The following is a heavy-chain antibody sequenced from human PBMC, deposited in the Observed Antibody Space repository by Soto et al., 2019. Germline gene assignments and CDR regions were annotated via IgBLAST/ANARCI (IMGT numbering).Heavy chain of an antibody. D-gene: IGHD7-27*01. Sequence: SETLSLTCNVPGGSVSGVKYFWSWIRQPPGKGLEWIAYIYNNGNTNYNPSLKSRATISVDTSKNQCSLKLTSVTAADSAVYFCARTVMPVGNLAAFDHWGQGVLVTVSS. J-gene: IGHJ4*02. CDR2: IYNNGNT. CDR1: GGSVSGVKYF. CDR3: ARTVMPVGNLAAFDH. V-gene: IGHV4-61*01.